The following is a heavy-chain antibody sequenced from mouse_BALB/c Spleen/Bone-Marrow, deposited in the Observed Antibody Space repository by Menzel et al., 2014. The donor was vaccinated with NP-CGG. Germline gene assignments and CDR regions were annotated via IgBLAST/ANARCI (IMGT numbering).Heavy chain of an antibody. CDR3: ARVSYDYFDY. CDR2: ISDGGSYT. J-gene: IGHJ2*01. CDR1: GFTFSDYY. D-gene: IGHD1-1*01. V-gene: IGHV5-4*02. Sequence: EVKLVESGGGSVKPGGSLKLSCAASGFTFSDYYMYWVRQTPEKRLEWVATISDGGSYTYYPDSVKGRFTISRDNAKNNLYLQMSSLRSEDTAMYYCARVSYDYFDYWGQGTTLTVSS.